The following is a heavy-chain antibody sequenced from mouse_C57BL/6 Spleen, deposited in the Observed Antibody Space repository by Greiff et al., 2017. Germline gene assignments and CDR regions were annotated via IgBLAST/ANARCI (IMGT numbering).Heavy chain of an antibody. J-gene: IGHJ2*01. CDR2: ISSGSSTI. Sequence: EVQLQESGGGLVKPGGSLKLSCAASGFTFSDYGMHWVRQAPEKGPAWVAYISSGSSTIYYADTVKGRFTISRDNAKNTLFLQKTSLRSEDTAMYYCARKEIYFDYWGQGTTLTVAS. CDR1: GFTFSDYG. CDR3: ARKEIYFDY. V-gene: IGHV5-17*01.